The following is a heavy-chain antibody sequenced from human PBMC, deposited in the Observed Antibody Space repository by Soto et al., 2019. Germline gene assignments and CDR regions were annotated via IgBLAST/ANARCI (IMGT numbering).Heavy chain of an antibody. CDR3: ARGAGGWNDTWFDP. CDR2: ISYDGSNK. J-gene: IGHJ5*02. V-gene: IGHV3-30-3*01. D-gene: IGHD1-1*01. Sequence: GGSLRLSCAASGFTFSSYAMHWVRQAPGKGLEWVAVISYDGSNKYYADSVKGRFTISRDNSKNTLYLQMNSLRAEDTAVYYCARGAGGWNDTWFDPWGQGTLVTVSS. CDR1: GFTFSSYA.